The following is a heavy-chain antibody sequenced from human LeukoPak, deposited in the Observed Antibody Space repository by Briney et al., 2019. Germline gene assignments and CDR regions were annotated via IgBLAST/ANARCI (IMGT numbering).Heavy chain of an antibody. V-gene: IGHV3-7*01. D-gene: IGHD7-27*01. CDR3: ARHVGISF. J-gene: IGHJ4*02. CDR1: GFTFSGAW. CDR2: IREDGTEK. Sequence: GGSLRLSCTASGFTFSGAWMTWVRQAPGKGLEWVANIREDGTEKNCVDSVKGRFTISRDNAKNSLFLQMSNLRDDDTAIYYCARHVGISFWGQGTLVTVSS.